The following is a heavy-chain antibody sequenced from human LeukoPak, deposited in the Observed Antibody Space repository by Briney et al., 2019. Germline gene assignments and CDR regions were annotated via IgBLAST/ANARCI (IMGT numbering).Heavy chain of an antibody. CDR3: ARQTGSGLFILP. D-gene: IGHD3/OR15-3a*01. J-gene: IGHJ4*02. Sequence: SETLSLTCAVYGGSFSGYYWSWIRQPPGKGPEWIGEINHSGSTNYNPSLKSRVTISVDTSKNQFSLKLSSVTAADTAVYYCARQTGSGLFILPGGQGTLVTVSS. CDR2: INHSGST. CDR1: GGSFSGYY. V-gene: IGHV4-34*01.